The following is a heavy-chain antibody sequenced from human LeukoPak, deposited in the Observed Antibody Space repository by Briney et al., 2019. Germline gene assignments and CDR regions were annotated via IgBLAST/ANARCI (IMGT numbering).Heavy chain of an antibody. CDR1: GGTFSSYA. D-gene: IGHD4-23*01. Sequence: EASVKVSCKASGGTFSSYAISWVRQAPGQGLEWMGGIIPIFGTANYAQKFQGRVTITADESTSTAYMELSSLRSEDTAVYYCARTQAYGGNSGYFQHWGQGTLVTVSS. J-gene: IGHJ1*01. CDR2: IIPIFGTA. V-gene: IGHV1-69*01. CDR3: ARTQAYGGNSGYFQH.